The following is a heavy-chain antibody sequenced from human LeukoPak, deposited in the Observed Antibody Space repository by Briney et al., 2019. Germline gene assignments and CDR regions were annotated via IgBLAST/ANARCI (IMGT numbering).Heavy chain of an antibody. CDR3: ARDFIDYDYVWGSYRENWFDP. Sequence: ASVKVSCKASGYTFTGYYMHWVRQAPGQGLEWMGQINPNSGGTNYAQKFQGRVTMTRDTSISTAYMELSRLRSDDTAVYYCARDFIDYDYVWGSYRENWFDPWGQGTLVTVSS. CDR2: INPNSGGT. V-gene: IGHV1-2*06. D-gene: IGHD3-16*02. J-gene: IGHJ5*02. CDR1: GYTFTGYY.